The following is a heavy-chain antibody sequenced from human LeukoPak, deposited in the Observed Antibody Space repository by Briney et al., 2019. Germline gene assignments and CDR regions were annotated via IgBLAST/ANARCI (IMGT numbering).Heavy chain of an antibody. CDR2: IYTSGST. J-gene: IGHJ5*02. D-gene: IGHD5-12*01. CDR3: ARQWGGGYGWFDP. Sequence: SETLTLTCTVSGGSISSYYWSWIRQPPGKGLEWIGYIYTSGSTNYNPSLKSRVTISVDTSKNQFSLKLSSVTAADTAVYYCARQWGGGYGWFDPWGQGTLATVSS. CDR1: GGSISSYY. V-gene: IGHV4-4*09.